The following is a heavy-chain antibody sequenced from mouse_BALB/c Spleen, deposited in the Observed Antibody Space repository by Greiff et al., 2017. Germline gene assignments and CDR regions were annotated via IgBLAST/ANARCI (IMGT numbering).Heavy chain of an antibody. CDR1: GFTFSSYT. D-gene: IGHD2-4*01. J-gene: IGHJ4*01. Sequence: EVMLVESGGGLVKPGGSLKLSCAASGFTFSSYTMSWVRQTPEKRLEWVATISSGGSYTYYPDSVKGRFTISRDNAKNTLYLQMSSLKSEDTAMYYCTREGGLPYAMDYWGQGTSVTVSS. CDR3: TREGGLPYAMDY. V-gene: IGHV5-6-4*01. CDR2: ISSGGSYT.